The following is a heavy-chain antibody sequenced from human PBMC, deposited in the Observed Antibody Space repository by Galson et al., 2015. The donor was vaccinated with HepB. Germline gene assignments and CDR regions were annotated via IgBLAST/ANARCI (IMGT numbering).Heavy chain of an antibody. Sequence: QVHLQESGPGRVQPSGTLSLTCTVSGASMNSHFWSWIRQPPGKGLQWIGYIDYSGSGSNNPSLKSRVTVSIDTSKSQFSLTLKSVTAADTAVYFCARRMRQWELTTGLDNWGQGIVVSVSS. CDR2: IDYSGSG. CDR1: GASMNSHF. CDR3: ARRMRQWELTTGLDN. D-gene: IGHD1-26*01. J-gene: IGHJ4*02. V-gene: IGHV4-59*11.